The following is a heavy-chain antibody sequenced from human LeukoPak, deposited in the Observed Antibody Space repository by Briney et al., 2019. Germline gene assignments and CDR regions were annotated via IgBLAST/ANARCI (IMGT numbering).Heavy chain of an antibody. CDR1: GGTFSSYA. V-gene: IGHV1-69*05. CDR2: IIPIFGTA. Sequence: SVKVSCKASGGTFSSYAISWVRQAPGQGLEWMGGIIPIFGTANYAQKFQGRVTITTDESTSTAYMELSSLRSEDTAVYYCARAGDKYSSNWDDAFDIWGQGTMVTVSS. D-gene: IGHD6-13*01. CDR3: ARAGDKYSSNWDDAFDI. J-gene: IGHJ3*02.